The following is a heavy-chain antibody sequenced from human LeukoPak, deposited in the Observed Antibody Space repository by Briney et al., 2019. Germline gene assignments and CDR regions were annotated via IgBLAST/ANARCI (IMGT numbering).Heavy chain of an antibody. D-gene: IGHD2-15*01. Sequence: PGGSLRLSCAASGFTFSSYGMRWVRQAPGKGLEWVAFIRYDGSNKYYADSVKGRFTISRDNSKNTLYLQMNSLRAEDTAVYYCAKGPYLGGYCSGGSCYSWFDYWGQGTLVTVSS. CDR2: IRYDGSNK. CDR3: AKGPYLGGYCSGGSCYSWFDY. CDR1: GFTFSSYG. V-gene: IGHV3-30*02. J-gene: IGHJ4*02.